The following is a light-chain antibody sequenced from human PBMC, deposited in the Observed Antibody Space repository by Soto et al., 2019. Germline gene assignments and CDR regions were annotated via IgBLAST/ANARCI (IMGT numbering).Light chain of an antibody. J-gene: IGKJ1*01. V-gene: IGKV1-5*03. CDR2: RAS. CDR3: QHMAT. CDR1: QTISSS. Sequence: DIQMTQSPSTLSASVGDRVTITCRARQTISSSLAWYQQKPWKAPKPLIYRASSLESGVPSSFSGSGSGTEFTLTDSSLQPDDFATSFCQHMATFGHGTKVAIK.